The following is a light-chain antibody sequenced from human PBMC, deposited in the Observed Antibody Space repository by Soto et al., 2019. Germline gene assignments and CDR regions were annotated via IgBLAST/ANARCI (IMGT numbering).Light chain of an antibody. V-gene: IGKV3-20*01. CDR2: GAS. CDR3: QHYGAAPIT. J-gene: IGKJ5*01. CDR1: QSVGGN. Sequence: EIVLTQSPGSLSLSPGDRATLSCRASQSVGGNVAWYQQIPGQPPKLLIFGASSRATGIADKFSGSGSGTDFTLTISRLEPEDFALYYCQHYGAAPITFGQGTRLEI.